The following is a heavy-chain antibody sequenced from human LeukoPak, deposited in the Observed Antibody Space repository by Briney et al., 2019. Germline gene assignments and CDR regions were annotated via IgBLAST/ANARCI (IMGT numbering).Heavy chain of an antibody. Sequence: SVKVSCKASGGTFSSYAISWVRQAPGQGLEWVGRIIPILGIANYAQKFQGRVTITADKSTSTAYMELSSLRSEDTAVYYCARHLRWYYDSSGYYPNWYFDLWGRGTLVTVSS. CDR2: IIPILGIA. CDR3: ARHLRWYYDSSGYYPNWYFDL. D-gene: IGHD3-22*01. CDR1: GGTFSSYA. V-gene: IGHV1-69*04. J-gene: IGHJ2*01.